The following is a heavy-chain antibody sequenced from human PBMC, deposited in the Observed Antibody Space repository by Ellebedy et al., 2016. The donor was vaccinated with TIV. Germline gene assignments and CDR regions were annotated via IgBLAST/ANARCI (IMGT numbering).Heavy chain of an antibody. CDR2: ISNRDRT. V-gene: IGHV4-39*01. CDR1: GDSISSSSDY. Sequence: SETLSLXXTVSGDSISSSSDYWVWIRQPPGKGPEWIGTISNRDRTDYNPSLKSRVFILVDASKNQFFLTLTSVTAADTSVYYCATFNQYYTYLGVWGKGTTVIVSS. CDR3: ATFNQYYTYLGV. D-gene: IGHD1-14*01. J-gene: IGHJ6*03.